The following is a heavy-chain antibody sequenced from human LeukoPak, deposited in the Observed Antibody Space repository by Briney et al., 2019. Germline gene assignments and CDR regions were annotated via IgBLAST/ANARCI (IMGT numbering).Heavy chain of an antibody. D-gene: IGHD3-10*01. CDR3: AKDDAWLRFGE. Sequence: GGSLRLSCAASGFPFRNHGMNWVRQAPGKGLEWVSGISPSGHITYYADSVKGRFTISRDNSKNTLYLEVISLTAEDTAVYYCAKDDAWLRFGEWSQGTLVTVSS. CDR1: GFPFRNHG. V-gene: IGHV3-23*01. CDR2: ISPSGHIT. J-gene: IGHJ4*02.